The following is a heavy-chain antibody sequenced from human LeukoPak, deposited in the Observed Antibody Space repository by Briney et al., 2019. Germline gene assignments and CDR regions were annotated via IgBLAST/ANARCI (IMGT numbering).Heavy chain of an antibody. CDR3: AKKEGYSYGQEYSQH. CDR2: ISYDGSNK. D-gene: IGHD5-18*01. V-gene: IGHV3-30-3*02. Sequence: GRSLRLSCAASGFTFSSYAMHWVRQAPGKGLEWVAVISYDGSNKYYADSVKGRFTISRDNSKNTLYLQMNSLRAEDTAVYYCAKKEGYSYGQEYSQHWGQGTLVTVSS. J-gene: IGHJ1*01. CDR1: GFTFSSYA.